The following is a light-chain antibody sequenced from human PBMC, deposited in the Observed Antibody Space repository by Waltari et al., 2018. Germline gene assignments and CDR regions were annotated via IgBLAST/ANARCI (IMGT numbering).Light chain of an antibody. CDR2: DAS. Sequence: EIVLTQSPDTLSLSPGERATLPCRASQSVDSYLAWYQQEPGRAPRLLIYDASNRAAGIPARFSGSGSGTDFTLTISSLEPEDFAVYYCQQRSDWPYTFGQGTKLEIK. CDR1: QSVDSY. V-gene: IGKV3-11*01. J-gene: IGKJ2*01. CDR3: QQRSDWPYT.